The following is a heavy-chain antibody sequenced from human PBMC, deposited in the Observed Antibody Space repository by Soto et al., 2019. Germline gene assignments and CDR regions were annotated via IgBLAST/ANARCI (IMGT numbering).Heavy chain of an antibody. J-gene: IGHJ6*02. CDR2: ISSSSSTI. CDR1: GFTFSSYS. CDR3: ARDPGDYGEYGMDV. D-gene: IGHD4-17*01. Sequence: EVQLVESGGGLVQPGGSLRLSYAASGFTFSSYSMNWVRQAPGKGLEWVSYISSSSSTIYYADSVKGRFTISRDNAKNSLYLQMNSLRDEDTAVYYCARDPGDYGEYGMDVWGQGTTVTVSS. V-gene: IGHV3-48*02.